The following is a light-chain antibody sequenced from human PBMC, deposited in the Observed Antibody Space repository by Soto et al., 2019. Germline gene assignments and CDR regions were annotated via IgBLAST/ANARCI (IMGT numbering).Light chain of an antibody. V-gene: IGLV2-14*03. Sequence: QSALTQPASVSGSPGQSVTISCAGTSSDVGGYNFVSWYQQLPGKAPQLMIYDVSSRPSGVSNRFSGSKSGNTASLTISGLQAEDEADYYCSSYTSSYTYVFGTGTKVTVL. J-gene: IGLJ1*01. CDR2: DVS. CDR1: SSDVGGYNF. CDR3: SSYTSSYTYV.